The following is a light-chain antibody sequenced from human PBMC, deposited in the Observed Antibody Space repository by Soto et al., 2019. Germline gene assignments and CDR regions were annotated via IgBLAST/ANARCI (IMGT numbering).Light chain of an antibody. CDR1: QSVSSN. CDR3: KKYGYSQIT. CDR2: AES. V-gene: IGKV3-20*01. J-gene: IGKJ5*01. Sequence: ETVMTQSPATLSLSPGERATLSGMASQSVSSNLAWYKQKPGQDHRLIIYAESSRATGSQDRFSGGGYGTDFTLTISRLEPEDFAVYYCKKYGYSQITFGNGKRREIK.